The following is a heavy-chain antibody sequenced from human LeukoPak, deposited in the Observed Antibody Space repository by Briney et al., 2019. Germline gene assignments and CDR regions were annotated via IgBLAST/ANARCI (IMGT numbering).Heavy chain of an antibody. D-gene: IGHD3-22*01. V-gene: IGHV3-74*01. CDR3: AKDTYYYDSSGSYPVDY. J-gene: IGHJ4*02. CDR2: INSDGSST. CDR1: GFTFSSYW. Sequence: TGGSLRLSCAASGFTFSSYWMHWVRQAPGKGLVWVSRINSDGSSTSYADSVKGRFTLSRDNAKNTLYLQMNSLRAEDTAVYYCAKDTYYYDSSGSYPVDYWGQGTLVTVSS.